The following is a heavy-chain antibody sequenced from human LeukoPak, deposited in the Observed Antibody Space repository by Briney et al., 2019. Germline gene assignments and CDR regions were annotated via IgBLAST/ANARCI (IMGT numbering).Heavy chain of an antibody. Sequence: ASVKVSCKVSGYTLTELSTHWVRQAPGKGLEWMGGFDPEDGETIYAQKFQGRVTMTEDTSTDTAYMELSSLRSEDTAVYYCATYDILTDYHNYFDYWGQGTLVTVSS. J-gene: IGHJ4*02. D-gene: IGHD3-9*01. CDR3: ATYDILTDYHNYFDY. V-gene: IGHV1-24*01. CDR1: GYTLTELS. CDR2: FDPEDGET.